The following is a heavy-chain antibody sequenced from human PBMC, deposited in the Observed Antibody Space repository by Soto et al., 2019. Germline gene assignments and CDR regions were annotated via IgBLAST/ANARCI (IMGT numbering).Heavy chain of an antibody. V-gene: IGHV6-1*01. CDR3: AHRDSTGTTPYFDS. Sequence: SHTLSLTCAISGDSVFSNTAAWSWIRQSPSRGLEWLGRTYYRSQWYYDYAVSVRSRITINPDTSKNQFSLQLNSVTPDDTAVYYCAHRDSTGTTPYFDSWGQGIPVTVSS. CDR2: TYYRSQWYY. D-gene: IGHD1-1*01. CDR1: GDSVFSNTAA. J-gene: IGHJ4*02.